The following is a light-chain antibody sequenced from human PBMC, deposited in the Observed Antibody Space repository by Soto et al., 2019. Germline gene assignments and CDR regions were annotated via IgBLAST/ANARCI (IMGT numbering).Light chain of an antibody. CDR3: LHDYNYPRT. J-gene: IGKJ1*01. Sequence: AIQMTQSPSSLSASVGDRVNITCRASQGIRNYLGWYQQKAGKAPNLLIYDASTLQIGVPSRFSGSGSGTDFTLTINSLQPEDFATYYCLHDYNYPRTFGQGTRVDVK. CDR2: DAS. CDR1: QGIRNY. V-gene: IGKV1-6*01.